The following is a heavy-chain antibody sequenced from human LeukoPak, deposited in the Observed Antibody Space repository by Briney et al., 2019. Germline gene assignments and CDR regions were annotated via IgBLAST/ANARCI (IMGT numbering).Heavy chain of an antibody. V-gene: IGHV1-2*02. CDR2: INPNSGGT. CDR3: AREGGYYGSGNPYYYYGMGV. Sequence: ASVKVSCKASGYTFTGYYMHWVRQAPGQGPEWMGWINPNSGGTNYAQKFQGRVTMTRDTSISTAYMELSRLRSDDTAVYYCAREGGYYGSGNPYYYYGMGVWGQGTTVTVSS. D-gene: IGHD3-10*01. CDR1: GYTFTGYY. J-gene: IGHJ6*02.